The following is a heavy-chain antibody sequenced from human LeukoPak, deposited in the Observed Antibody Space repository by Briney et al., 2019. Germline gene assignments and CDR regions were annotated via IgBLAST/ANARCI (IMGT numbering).Heavy chain of an antibody. CDR3: ARLDYGDYGGVDY. CDR2: IYYSGST. Sequence: PSETLSLTCTVSGGSTSSSSYYWGWIRQPPGKGLEWIGSIYYSGSTYYNPSLKSRVTISVDTSKNQFSLKLSSVTAADTAVYYCARLDYGDYGGVDYWGQGTLVTVSS. J-gene: IGHJ4*02. D-gene: IGHD4-17*01. CDR1: GGSTSSSSYY. V-gene: IGHV4-39*01.